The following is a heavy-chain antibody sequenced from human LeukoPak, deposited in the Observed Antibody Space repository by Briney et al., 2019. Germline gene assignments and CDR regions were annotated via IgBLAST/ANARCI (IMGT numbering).Heavy chain of an antibody. J-gene: IGHJ6*03. CDR2: ISSSSSTI. CDR1: GFTFSSYA. D-gene: IGHD6-19*01. CDR3: ASQVRSSSGWFTPRDYYYYYYMDV. Sequence: PGGTLRLSCAASGFTFSSYAMNWVRQAPGKGLEWVSYISSSSSTIYYADSVKGRFTISRDNAKNSLYLQMNSLRAEDTAVYYCASQVRSSSGWFTPRDYYYYYYMDVWGKGTTVTVSS. V-gene: IGHV3-48*01.